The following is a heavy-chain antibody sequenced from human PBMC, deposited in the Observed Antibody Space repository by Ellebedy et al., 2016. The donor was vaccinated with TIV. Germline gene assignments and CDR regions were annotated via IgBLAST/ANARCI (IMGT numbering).Heavy chain of an antibody. Sequence: ASVKVSCXASGYTFTSYGISWVRQAPGQGLEWMGIINPSGGSTSYAQKFQGRVTMTRDTSTSTVYMELSSLRSEDTAVYYCAREVNQLLYAFDIWGQGTMVTVSS. CDR3: AREVNQLLYAFDI. J-gene: IGHJ3*02. CDR1: GYTFTSYG. D-gene: IGHD2-2*02. CDR2: INPSGGST. V-gene: IGHV1-46*01.